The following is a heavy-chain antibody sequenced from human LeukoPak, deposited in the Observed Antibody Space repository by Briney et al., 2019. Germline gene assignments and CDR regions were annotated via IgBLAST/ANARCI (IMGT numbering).Heavy chain of an antibody. V-gene: IGHV4-34*01. J-gene: IGHJ4*02. Sequence: PSETLSLTCAVYGGSFSGYYWSWIRQPPGKGLEWIGEINRSGSTNYNPSLKRRVTISVDTSKNQFSLKLSSVTAADTAVYYCARACDDSSGYYSPFDYWGQGTLVTVSS. CDR2: INRSGST. CDR3: ARACDDSSGYYSPFDY. D-gene: IGHD3-22*01. CDR1: GGSFSGYY.